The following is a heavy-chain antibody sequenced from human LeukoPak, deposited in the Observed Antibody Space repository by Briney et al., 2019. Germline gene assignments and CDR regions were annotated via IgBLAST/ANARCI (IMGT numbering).Heavy chain of an antibody. Sequence: SETLSLTCTVSGGSISSSSYYWGWIRQPPGEGLEWIGSIFYSGSTYYNPSLKSRLTISVDTSKNQFSLKLSSVTAADTAVYYCARMGTTFDYWGQGTLVTVSS. J-gene: IGHJ4*02. CDR3: ARMGTTFDY. CDR1: GGSISSSSYY. D-gene: IGHD1-1*01. V-gene: IGHV4-39*01. CDR2: IFYSGST.